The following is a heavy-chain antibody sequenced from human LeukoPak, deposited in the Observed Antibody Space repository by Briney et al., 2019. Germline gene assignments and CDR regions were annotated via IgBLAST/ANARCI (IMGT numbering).Heavy chain of an antibody. V-gene: IGHV3-7*03. J-gene: IGHJ6*04. CDR3: ARGITMVRGHYYGMDV. CDR1: GFTFRSYW. CDR2: INQDGSEK. D-gene: IGHD3-10*01. Sequence: GGSLRLSCAASGFTFRSYWMSWVRQAPGKGLECVANINQDGSEKYYVDSVKGRFTISRDNDKNSLYLQMNSLRAEDTAVYYCARGITMVRGHYYGMDVWGKGTTVTVSS.